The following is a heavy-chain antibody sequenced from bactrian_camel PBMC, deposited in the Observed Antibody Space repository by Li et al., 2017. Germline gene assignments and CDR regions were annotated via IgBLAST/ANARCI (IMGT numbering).Heavy chain of an antibody. CDR1: KSTYSSNF. D-gene: IGHD2*01. Sequence: LVESGGGSVQAGANLTLSCTASSKSTYSSNFMGWFRQAPGKEREGVAVFHGAGPTYADSVKGRFTISQDNAKNTVYLQMDSLKVEDTAMYYCAASSDDYCYTTPSYRYKNRGQGTQVTVS. CDR3: AASSDDYCYTTPSYRYKN. J-gene: IGHJ4*01. V-gene: IGHV3S53*01. CDR2: FHGAGPT.